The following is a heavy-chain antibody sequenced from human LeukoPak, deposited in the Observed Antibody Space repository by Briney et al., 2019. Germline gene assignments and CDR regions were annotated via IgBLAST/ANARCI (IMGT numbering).Heavy chain of an antibody. D-gene: IGHD3-10*01. Sequence: ASVKVSCKTSGYTFTNHGITWVRQAPGQGLEWMGIINPSGGSTSYAQKFQGRVTMTRDTSTSTVYMELSSLRSEDTAVYYCATYGSGSVDAFDIWGQGTMVTVSS. CDR1: GYTFTNHG. V-gene: IGHV1-46*01. CDR3: ATYGSGSVDAFDI. CDR2: INPSGGST. J-gene: IGHJ3*02.